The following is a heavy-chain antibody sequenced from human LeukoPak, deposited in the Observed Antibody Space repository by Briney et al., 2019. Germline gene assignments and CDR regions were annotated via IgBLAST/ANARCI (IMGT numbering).Heavy chain of an antibody. V-gene: IGHV4-30-4*01. J-gene: IGHJ4*02. CDR3: ARFYGGNSHFDY. CDR1: GGSISSGDYY. Sequence: SETLSLTCTVSGGSISSGDYYWSWIRQPPGKGLEWIGYIYYSGSTYYNPSLKSRVTISVDTSKNQFSLKLSSVTAADTAVHYCARFYGGNSHFDYWGQGTLVTVSS. CDR2: IYYSGST. D-gene: IGHD4-23*01.